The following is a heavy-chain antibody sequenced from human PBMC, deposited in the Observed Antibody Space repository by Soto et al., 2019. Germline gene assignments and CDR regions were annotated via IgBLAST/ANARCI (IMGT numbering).Heavy chain of an antibody. CDR3: AHTHEYSSSYYFDY. V-gene: IGHV2-5*02. CDR1: GFSLSTSGVG. J-gene: IGHJ4*02. Sequence: QITLKESGPTLVKPTQTLTLTCTFSGFSLSTSGVGVGWIRQPPGKALEWLALIYWDDDKRYSPSLKSRLTITKDTSKNQVVLTMXNXDPVDTATYYCAHTHEYSSSYYFDYWGQGTLVTVSS. CDR2: IYWDDDK. D-gene: IGHD6-6*01.